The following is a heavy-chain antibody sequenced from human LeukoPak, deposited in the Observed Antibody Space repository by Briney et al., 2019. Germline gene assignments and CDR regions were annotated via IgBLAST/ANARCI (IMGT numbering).Heavy chain of an antibody. V-gene: IGHV3-53*04. CDR3: ARDHRYYGSGSYYQIYYGMDV. J-gene: IGHJ6*02. Sequence: GGSLRLSCAASGFTVSSNYMSWVRQAPGKGLEWVSVIYSGGSTYYADSVKGRFTISRHNSKNTLYLQMNSLRAEDTAVYYCARDHRYYGSGSYYQIYYGMDVWGQGTTVTVSS. CDR1: GFTVSSNY. D-gene: IGHD3-10*01. CDR2: IYSGGST.